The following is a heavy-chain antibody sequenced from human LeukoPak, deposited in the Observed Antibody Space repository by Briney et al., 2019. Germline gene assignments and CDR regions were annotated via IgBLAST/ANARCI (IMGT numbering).Heavy chain of an antibody. CDR1: GFTFSSYA. CDR2: ISGSGGST. Sequence: GGSLRLSCAASGFTFSSYAMSWVRQAPGKGLDWVSAISGSGGSTYYADSVKGRFTISRDNSKNTLYLQMNSLRAEDTAVYYCALRPPIVATISEVDYWGQGTLVTVSS. D-gene: IGHD5-12*01. V-gene: IGHV3-23*01. CDR3: ALRPPIVATISEVDY. J-gene: IGHJ4*02.